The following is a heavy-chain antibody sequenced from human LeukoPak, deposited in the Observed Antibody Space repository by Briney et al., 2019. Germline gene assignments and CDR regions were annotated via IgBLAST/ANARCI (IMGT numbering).Heavy chain of an antibody. D-gene: IGHD4-23*01. J-gene: IGHJ4*02. CDR3: ARHLTYGGWNS. CDR2: INSDGSSA. CDR1: GFTFKNYA. V-gene: IGHV3-74*01. Sequence: GGSLRLSCAASGFTFKNYAMSWVRQAPGKGLVWVSRINSDGSSASYADSVKGRFTISRDNAKNTLYLQMNSLRAEDTAVYYCARHLTYGGWNSWGQGTLVTVSS.